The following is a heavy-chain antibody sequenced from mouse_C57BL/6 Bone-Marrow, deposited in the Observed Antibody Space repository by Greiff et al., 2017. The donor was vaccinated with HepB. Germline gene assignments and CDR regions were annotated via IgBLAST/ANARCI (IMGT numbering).Heavy chain of an antibody. CDR2: IYIGNGYT. CDR1: GYTFTSYG. V-gene: IGHV1-58*01. D-gene: IGHD1-1*01. J-gene: IGHJ2*01. Sequence: EVQLQQSGAELVRPGSSVKMSCKTSGYTFTSYGINWVKQRPGQGLEWIGYIYIGNGYTEYNEKFKGKATLSSDTSSSTAYMPLSSLTSEDSAIYVWARGCDITTGPAGYYWDRGNTLTVSS. CDR3: ARGCDITTGPAGYY.